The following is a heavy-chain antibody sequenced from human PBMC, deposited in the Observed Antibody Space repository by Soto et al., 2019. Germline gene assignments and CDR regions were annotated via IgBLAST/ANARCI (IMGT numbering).Heavy chain of an antibody. CDR1: GGSISSGGYY. J-gene: IGHJ4*02. CDR3: ARDRGRGYSYGPFDY. CDR2: IYYSGST. D-gene: IGHD5-18*01. Sequence: SGTLSLTCTVSGGSISSGGYYWSWIRQHPWKGLEWIGYIYYSGSTYYNPSLKSRVTISVDTSKNQFSLKLSSVTAADTAVYYCARDRGRGYSYGPFDYWGQGXLVTVYS. V-gene: IGHV4-31*03.